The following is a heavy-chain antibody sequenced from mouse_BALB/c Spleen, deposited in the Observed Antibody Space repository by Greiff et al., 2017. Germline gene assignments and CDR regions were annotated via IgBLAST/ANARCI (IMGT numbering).Heavy chain of an antibody. J-gene: IGHJ2*01. D-gene: IGHD1-2*01. Sequence: EVKLMESGGGLVKPGGSLKLSCAASGFAFSSYDMSWVRQTPEKRLEWVAYISSGGSYTYYPDSVKGRFTISRDNAKNTLYLQMSSLKSEDTAMYYCTRATATFDYWGQGTTLTVSS. V-gene: IGHV5-6-4*01. CDR3: TRATATFDY. CDR2: ISSGGSYT. CDR1: GFAFSSYD.